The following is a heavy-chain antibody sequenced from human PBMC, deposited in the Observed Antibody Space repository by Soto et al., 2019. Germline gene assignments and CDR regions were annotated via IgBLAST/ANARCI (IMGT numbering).Heavy chain of an antibody. J-gene: IGHJ6*03. CDR3: AREVHCSGGSCYSLYYMDV. CDR1: P. CDR2: IIPILGIA. Sequence: PSGWRSLETRQGLEWMGRIIPILGIANYAQKFQGRVTITADKSTSTAYMELSSLRSEDTAVYYCAREVHCSGGSCYSLYYMDVWGKGTTVTVSS. V-gene: IGHV1-69*04. D-gene: IGHD2-15*01.